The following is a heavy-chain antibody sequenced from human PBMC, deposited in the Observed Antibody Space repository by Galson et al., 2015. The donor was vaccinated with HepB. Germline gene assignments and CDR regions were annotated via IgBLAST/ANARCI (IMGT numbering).Heavy chain of an antibody. CDR3: ATEILDSWYRRGSTHY. Sequence: SLRLSCAASGFTFSSYSMNWVRQAPGKGLEWVSSISSSSSYIYYADSVKGRFTISRDNAKNSLYLQMNSLRAEDTAVYYCATEILDSWYRRGSTHYWGQGTLVTVSS. CDR1: GFTFSSYS. D-gene: IGHD6-13*01. CDR2: ISSSSSYI. J-gene: IGHJ4*02. V-gene: IGHV3-21*01.